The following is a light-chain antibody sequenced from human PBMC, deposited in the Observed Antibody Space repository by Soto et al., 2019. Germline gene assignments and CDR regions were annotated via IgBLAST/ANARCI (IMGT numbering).Light chain of an antibody. V-gene: IGKV3-11*01. CDR1: QSVSSY. Sequence: EIVLTQSPATLSLSPGERATLSCRASQSVSSYLAWYQQKPGQAPRLLIYDASNRATGIPARFSGSGSGTDFTLTISSQEPEDFAAYYCQQRSNWPPLTFGGGTKVEIK. J-gene: IGKJ4*01. CDR3: QQRSNWPPLT. CDR2: DAS.